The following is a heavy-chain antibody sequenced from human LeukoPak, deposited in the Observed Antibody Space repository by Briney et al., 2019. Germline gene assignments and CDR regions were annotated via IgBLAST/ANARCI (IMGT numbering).Heavy chain of an antibody. D-gene: IGHD5-18*01. CDR2: ISDDGSNK. Sequence: GGSLRLSCAASGFTFSSYAMSWVRQAPGKGLEWVAVISDDGSNKYYADSVKGRFTISRDNSKNTLYLQMNSLRAEDTAVYYCAKDKIRGYSYGAPIDYWGQGTLVTVSS. CDR3: AKDKIRGYSYGAPIDY. V-gene: IGHV3-33*05. J-gene: IGHJ4*02. CDR1: GFTFSSYA.